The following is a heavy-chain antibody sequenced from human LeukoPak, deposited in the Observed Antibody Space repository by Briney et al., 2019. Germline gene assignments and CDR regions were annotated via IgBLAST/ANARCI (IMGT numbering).Heavy chain of an antibody. D-gene: IGHD3-22*01. V-gene: IGHV4-4*02. CDR1: GGSISSSNW. CDR2: IYHSGST. CDR3: ARAALGKDSSGYYSPFDY. Sequence: SGTLSLTCAVSGGSISSSNWWSWVRPPPGKGLEWIGEIYHSGSTNYNPSLKSRVTISVDKSKNQFSLKLSSVTAADTAVYYCARAALGKDSSGYYSPFDYWGQGTLVTVSS. J-gene: IGHJ4*02.